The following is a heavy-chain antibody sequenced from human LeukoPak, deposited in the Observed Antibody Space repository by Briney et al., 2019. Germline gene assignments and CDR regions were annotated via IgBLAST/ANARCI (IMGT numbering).Heavy chain of an antibody. D-gene: IGHD3-22*01. J-gene: IGHJ3*02. CDR3: ARAQYDSSGYYFGDGFDI. CDR1: GFLFDPFA. V-gene: IGHV3-9*01. Sequence: GGSLRLPCAASGFLFDPFAMHGVRQCPGKGLEGLTGFSWNSERIGYGDSVKGRFTISRDNAKNSLYLQMNSLSAEDTALYYCARAQYDSSGYYFGDGFDIWGQGTMVTVSS. CDR2: FSWNSERI.